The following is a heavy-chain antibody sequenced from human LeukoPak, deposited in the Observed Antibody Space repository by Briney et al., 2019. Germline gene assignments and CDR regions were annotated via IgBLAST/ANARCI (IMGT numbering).Heavy chain of an antibody. V-gene: IGHV1-18*01. D-gene: IGHD6-13*01. J-gene: IGHJ6*02. CDR1: GGTFSSYA. CDR3: ARDFYSSSWYGGDYYYGMDV. Sequence: GSSVKVSCKASGGTFSSYAISWVRQAPGQGLEWMGWISAYNGNTNYAQELQGRVTMTTDTSTSTTYMELRSLRSDDTAVYYCARDFYSSSWYGGDYYYGMDVWGQGTTVTVSS. CDR2: ISAYNGNT.